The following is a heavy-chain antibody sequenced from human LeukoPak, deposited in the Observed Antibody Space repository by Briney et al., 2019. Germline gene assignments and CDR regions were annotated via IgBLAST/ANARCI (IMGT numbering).Heavy chain of an antibody. D-gene: IGHD3-22*01. V-gene: IGHV1-69*05. CDR2: IIPIFGTA. Sequence: ASVKVSCKASGGTFSSYAISWVRQAPGQGLEWLGGIIPIFGTANYAQKFQGRVTITTDESTSTTYMELSSLRSEDTAVYYCADSSGYFNWGQGTLVTVSS. J-gene: IGHJ4*02. CDR1: GGTFSSYA. CDR3: ADSSGYFN.